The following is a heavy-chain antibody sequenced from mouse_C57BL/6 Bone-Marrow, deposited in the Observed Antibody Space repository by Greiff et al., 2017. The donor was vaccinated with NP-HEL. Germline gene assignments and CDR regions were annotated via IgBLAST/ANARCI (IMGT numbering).Heavy chain of an antibody. J-gene: IGHJ1*03. V-gene: IGHV1-72*01. D-gene: IGHD1-1*01. Sequence: QVQLQQPGAELVKPGASVKLSCKASGYTFTSYWMHWVKQRPGRGLEWIGRIDPNSGGTKYNEKFKSKATLTVDKPSSTAYMQLSSLTSEDSAVYYCAREEITTVVARYFDVWGTGTTVTVSS. CDR3: AREEITTVVARYFDV. CDR2: IDPNSGGT. CDR1: GYTFTSYW.